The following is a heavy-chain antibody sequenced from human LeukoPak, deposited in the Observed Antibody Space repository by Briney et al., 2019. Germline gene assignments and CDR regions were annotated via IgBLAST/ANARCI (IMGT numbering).Heavy chain of an antibody. CDR1: GGSISSSNW. J-gene: IGHJ5*02. CDR2: IYHSGST. V-gene: IGHV4-4*02. Sequence: PSETLSLTCAVSGGSISSSNWWRWVRQPPGKGLEWIGEIYHSGSTNYNPSLKSRVTISVDKSKNQFSLKLSSVTAADTAVYYCAREPYYDSSGYPNWFDPWGQGTLVTVSS. D-gene: IGHD3-22*01. CDR3: AREPYYDSSGYPNWFDP.